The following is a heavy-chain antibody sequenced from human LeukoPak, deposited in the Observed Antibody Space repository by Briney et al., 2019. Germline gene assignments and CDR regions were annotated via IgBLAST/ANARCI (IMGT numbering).Heavy chain of an antibody. D-gene: IGHD3-3*01. J-gene: IGHJ3*02. CDR2: LIPIFGTP. Sequence: GSSVKVSCKASAGTSYNYAISWVRQAPGQGLEWMGGLIPIFGTPHYALKFQGRVTITTDESTSTAYMELISLRSEDTAVYYCAIPTIFGVDDGFDIWGQGTKVTVSS. CDR1: AGTSYNYA. CDR3: AIPTIFGVDDGFDI. V-gene: IGHV1-69*05.